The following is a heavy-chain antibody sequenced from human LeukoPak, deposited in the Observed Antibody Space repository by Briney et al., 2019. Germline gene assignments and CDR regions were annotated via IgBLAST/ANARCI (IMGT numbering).Heavy chain of an antibody. Sequence: GGSLRLSCAASGFTFSSYSMNWVRQAPGKGLEWVSSISSSSSYIYYADSVKGRFTISRDNAKNSLYLQMNSLRAEDTAVYYCARDYDFWSGAGGNWFDPWGQGTLVTVSS. J-gene: IGHJ5*02. CDR1: GFTFSSYS. V-gene: IGHV3-21*01. CDR2: ISSSSSYI. CDR3: ARDYDFWSGAGGNWFDP. D-gene: IGHD3-3*01.